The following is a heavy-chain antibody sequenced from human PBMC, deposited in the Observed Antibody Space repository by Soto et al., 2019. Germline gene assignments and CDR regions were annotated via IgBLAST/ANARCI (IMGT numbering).Heavy chain of an antibody. J-gene: IGHJ4*02. CDR1: GGSISSYY. V-gene: IGHV4-59*01. CDR3: ARADLGGNCFDY. D-gene: IGHD1-26*01. CDR2: IYYNGNT. Sequence: QVQLQESGPGLVKPSETLSLTCTVSGGSISSYYWSWIRQPPGKGLAWIGYIYYNGNTNYNPSLKSRVTITVDTSKNQFYLKLSSVTAADTAVYYCARADLGGNCFDYWCQGTLVTVSS.